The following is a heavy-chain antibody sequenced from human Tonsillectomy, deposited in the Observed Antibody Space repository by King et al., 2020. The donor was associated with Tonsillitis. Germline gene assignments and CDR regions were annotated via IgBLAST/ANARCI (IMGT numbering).Heavy chain of an antibody. D-gene: IGHD3-16*01. V-gene: IGHV1-18*01. Sequence: QLVQSGPEVKRPGASVKVSCKASGYTFSNYAITWVRQAPGRGLEWIGWISVYRGNTQYAREVQGRVTMTTDTSTSTAYLDLRSLRSADTAVYYCARDMVYDFVWVTLRHNNYNGMDGWGQGTTVTVSS. CDR1: GYTFSNYA. J-gene: IGHJ6*02. CDR3: ARDMVYDFVWVTLRHNNYNGMDG. CDR2: ISVYRGNT.